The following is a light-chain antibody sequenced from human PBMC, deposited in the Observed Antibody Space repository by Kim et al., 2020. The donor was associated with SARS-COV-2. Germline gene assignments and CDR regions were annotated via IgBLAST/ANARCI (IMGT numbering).Light chain of an antibody. V-gene: IGKV3-15*01. CDR2: GAS. J-gene: IGKJ1*01. Sequence: SQGERATLSCRANQSVSSNLAWYQQKPGQAPRLLIYGASTRATGIPARFSGSGSGTEFTLTISSLQSEDFAVYYCQQYNNWPGWTFGQGTKVDIK. CDR1: QSVSSN. CDR3: QQYNNWPGWT.